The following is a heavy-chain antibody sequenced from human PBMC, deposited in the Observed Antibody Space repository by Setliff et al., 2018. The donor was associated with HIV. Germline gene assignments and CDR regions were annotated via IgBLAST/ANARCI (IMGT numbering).Heavy chain of an antibody. V-gene: IGHV5-51*01. Sequence: PGESLKISCKGSGYSFTNYWIAWVRQTPGKGLEWMGLVYPADSNTIYSPSFQHQVTISADKSFSTAFLQWSDVKASDSGIYFCARLGGSFGIPHFDFWGQGTPVTVSS. J-gene: IGHJ4*02. CDR1: GYSFTNYW. D-gene: IGHD3-3*02. CDR2: VYPADSNT. CDR3: ARLGGSFGIPHFDF.